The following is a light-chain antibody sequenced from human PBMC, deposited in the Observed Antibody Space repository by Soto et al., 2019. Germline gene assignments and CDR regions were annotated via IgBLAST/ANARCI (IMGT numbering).Light chain of an antibody. CDR2: KAS. CDR1: QSISSW. Sequence: DIQMTQSPSTLSASVGDRVTITCRASQSISSWLAWYQQKPGKAPKLLIYKASSLESGVPSRFSGSGSGTEITLTISSLQPDDFATYCCQQYKSYPYTFGQGTKLEIK. J-gene: IGKJ2*01. V-gene: IGKV1-5*03. CDR3: QQYKSYPYT.